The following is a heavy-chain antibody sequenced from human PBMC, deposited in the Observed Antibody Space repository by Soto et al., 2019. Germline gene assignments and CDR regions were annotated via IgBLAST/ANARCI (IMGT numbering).Heavy chain of an antibody. D-gene: IGHD3-3*01. V-gene: IGHV1-58*01. Sequence: GASVKVSCKASGFTFTSSAVQWLRQARGQRLEWIGWIVVGSGNTNYAQKFQERVTITRDMSTSTAYMELSSLRSEDTAVYYCAAVPHITPPGYWGQGTLVTVSS. CDR1: GFTFTSSA. CDR3: AAVPHITPPGY. CDR2: IVVGSGNT. J-gene: IGHJ4*02.